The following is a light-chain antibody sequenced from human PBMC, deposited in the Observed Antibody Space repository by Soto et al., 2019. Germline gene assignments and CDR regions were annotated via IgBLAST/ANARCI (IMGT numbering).Light chain of an antibody. CDR1: QSVSSN. Sequence: EIVMTQSPATLSVSPWERATLSCMASQSVSSNLAWYQQKPGQAPRLLIYDASNRATGIPARFSGSGSGTDFTLTISSLEPEDFAVYYCQQRSNWPITFGQGTRLEIK. J-gene: IGKJ5*01. CDR3: QQRSNWPIT. V-gene: IGKV3-11*01. CDR2: DAS.